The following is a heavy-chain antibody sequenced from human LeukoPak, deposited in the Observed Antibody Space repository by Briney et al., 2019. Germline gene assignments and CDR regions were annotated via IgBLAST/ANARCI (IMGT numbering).Heavy chain of an antibody. CDR3: ARGHCSSTSCYTDYYYYMDV. Sequence: SSETLSLTCSVSGGSITSYYWSWIRQPPGKGLEWIGYISSSGSTNYNPFLKSRVTMSVDTSKNQFSLKLTSVTAADTAVYYCARGHCSSTSCYTDYYYYMDVWGKGTTVTVSS. CDR2: ISSSGST. V-gene: IGHV4-59*01. CDR1: GGSITSYY. J-gene: IGHJ6*03. D-gene: IGHD2-2*02.